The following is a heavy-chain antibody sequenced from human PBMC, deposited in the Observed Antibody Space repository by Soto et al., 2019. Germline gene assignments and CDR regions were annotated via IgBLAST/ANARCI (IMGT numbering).Heavy chain of an antibody. D-gene: IGHD4-17*01. J-gene: IGHJ6*03. Sequence: QVQLVQSGAEVKKPGASVKVSCKASGYTFTSYGISWVRQAPGQGLEWLGWISAYNGNTNYAQKRQGRVPMTSNKSASTDYMELRSLRSDDTAVYYCAGEYGDYVAADYYYYYRDVWGKGSTVTVSS. V-gene: IGHV1-18*01. CDR2: ISAYNGNT. CDR3: AGEYGDYVAADYYYYYRDV. CDR1: GYTFTSYG.